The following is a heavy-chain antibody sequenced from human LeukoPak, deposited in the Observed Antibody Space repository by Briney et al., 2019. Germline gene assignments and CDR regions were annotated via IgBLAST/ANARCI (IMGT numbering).Heavy chain of an antibody. CDR1: GGSFSGYY. J-gene: IGHJ4*02. V-gene: IGHV4-34*01. Sequence: SETLSLTCAVYGGSFSGYYWSWLRQPPGKGLEWIGEINHSGSTNYNPSLKSRVTISVDTSKNQFSLKLSSVTAADTAVYYCARLSDFWSGYHPPHFDYWGQGTLVTVSS. CDR3: ARLSDFWSGYHPPHFDY. CDR2: INHSGST. D-gene: IGHD3-3*01.